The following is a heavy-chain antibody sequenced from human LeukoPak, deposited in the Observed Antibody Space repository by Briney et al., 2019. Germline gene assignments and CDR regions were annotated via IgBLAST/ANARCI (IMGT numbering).Heavy chain of an antibody. CDR2: ISSSSGYK. Sequence: PGGSLRLSCAASGFTFSDYYMSWIRQTPEKGLKWLSYISSSSGYKNYADSLKGRFTISRDNSKNTLYLQMNSLRAEDTAVYYCAKATYYDILTGSWGAFDIWGQGTMVTVSS. CDR3: AKATYYDILTGSWGAFDI. J-gene: IGHJ3*02. CDR1: GFTFSDYY. V-gene: IGHV3-11*06. D-gene: IGHD3-9*01.